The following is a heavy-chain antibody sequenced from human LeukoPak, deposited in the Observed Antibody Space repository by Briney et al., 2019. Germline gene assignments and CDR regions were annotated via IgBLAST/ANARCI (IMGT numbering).Heavy chain of an antibody. Sequence: SETLSLTCAVYGGSFSGYYWSWIRQPPGKGLEWIGEINHSGSTNYNPSLKSRVTISVDTSRNQFSLKLSSVTAADTAVYYCARGVVIAPQTFDYWGQGTLVTVSS. V-gene: IGHV4-34*01. CDR2: INHSGST. CDR3: ARGVVIAPQTFDY. CDR1: GGSFSGYY. J-gene: IGHJ4*02. D-gene: IGHD2-21*01.